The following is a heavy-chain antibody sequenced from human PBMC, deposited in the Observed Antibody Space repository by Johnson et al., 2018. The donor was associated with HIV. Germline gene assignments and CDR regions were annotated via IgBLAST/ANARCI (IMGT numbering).Heavy chain of an antibody. CDR1: GFTFSTYD. Sequence: MQLVESGGGLVQPGGFLRLSCAASGFTFSTYDMHWVRQATGKGLEWVSTIGTAGDTYYPGSVTGRFTVSREDAKNSLYLQMNSLRAGDTALYYCAKEGSSGWYFGDAFDIWGQGTMVTVSS. CDR3: AKEGSSGWYFGDAFDI. D-gene: IGHD6-19*01. CDR2: IGTAGDT. J-gene: IGHJ3*02. V-gene: IGHV3-13*01.